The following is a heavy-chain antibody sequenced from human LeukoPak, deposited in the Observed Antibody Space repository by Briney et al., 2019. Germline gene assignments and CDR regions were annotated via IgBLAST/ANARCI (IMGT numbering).Heavy chain of an antibody. CDR3: AKGGGLRFDP. Sequence: GGSLRLSCAASAITFSNYGMHWVRQAPGKGLEWVTFIRYDGSKIYYADSVKGRFTISRDNAKNTLYLQMNSLRVEDTAVYYCAKGGGLRFDPWGQGTLVTVSS. CDR1: AITFSNYG. CDR2: IRYDGSKI. V-gene: IGHV3-30*02. J-gene: IGHJ5*02.